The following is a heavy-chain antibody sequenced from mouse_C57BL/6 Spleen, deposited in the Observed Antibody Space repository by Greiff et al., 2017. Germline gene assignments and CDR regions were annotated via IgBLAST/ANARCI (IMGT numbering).Heavy chain of an antibody. CDR1: GYTFTSYW. CDR2: IDPSDSYP. V-gene: IGHV1-59*01. D-gene: IGHD3-1*01. Sequence: VQLQQSGAELVRPGPSVKLSCKASGYTFTSYWMHWVKQRPGKGLEWIGVIDPSDSYPNYNPKFKGKATLTVDTSSSTAYMQLSSLTSEDSAVYYCARGSLFYSMDYWGQGTSVTVSS. J-gene: IGHJ4*01. CDR3: ARGSLFYSMDY.